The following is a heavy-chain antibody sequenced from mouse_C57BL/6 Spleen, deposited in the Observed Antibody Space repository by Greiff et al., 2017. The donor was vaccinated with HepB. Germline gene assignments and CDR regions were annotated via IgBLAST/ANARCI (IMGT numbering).Heavy chain of an antibody. CDR1: GYAFSSYW. J-gene: IGHJ3*01. CDR2: IYPGDGDT. D-gene: IGHD2-4*01. Sequence: VQLQQSGAELVKPGASVKISCKASGYAFSSYWMNWVKQRPGKGLEWIGQIYPGDGDTNYNGKFKGKATLTEDKSSSKAYMQLSSLTSEDSAVYFCARSLDYDEGAWFAYWGQGTLVTVSA. CDR3: ARSLDYDEGAWFAY. V-gene: IGHV1-80*01.